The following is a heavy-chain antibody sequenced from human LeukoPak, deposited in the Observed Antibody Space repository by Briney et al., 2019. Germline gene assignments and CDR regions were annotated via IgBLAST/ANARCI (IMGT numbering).Heavy chain of an antibody. Sequence: GRSLRLSCAASGFTFSSYGMHWVRQAPGKGLEWVAVLSYDGRDKYYTDSVKGRFTISRDNSKNTLYLQMNSLRIEDTAVYYCAKDGEGAAASYYFDNWGQGTLVTVFS. D-gene: IGHD7-27*01. CDR3: AKDGEGAAASYYFDN. J-gene: IGHJ4*02. V-gene: IGHV3-30*18. CDR2: LSYDGRDK. CDR1: GFTFSSYG.